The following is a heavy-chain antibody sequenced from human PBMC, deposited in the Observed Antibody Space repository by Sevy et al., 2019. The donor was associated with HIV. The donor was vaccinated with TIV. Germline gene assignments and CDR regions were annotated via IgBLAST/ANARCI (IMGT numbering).Heavy chain of an antibody. CDR3: VRILSIAARRPYFDY. V-gene: IGHV4-34*01. CDR2: INHSGST. J-gene: IGHJ4*02. D-gene: IGHD6-6*01. Sequence: SETLSLTCAVYGGSFSGYYWSWIRQPPGKGLEWIGEINHSGSTNYNPSLKSRVTISVDTSKNQFSLKLSSVTAADTAVYYCVRILSIAARRPYFDYWGQGTLVTVSS. CDR1: GGSFSGYY.